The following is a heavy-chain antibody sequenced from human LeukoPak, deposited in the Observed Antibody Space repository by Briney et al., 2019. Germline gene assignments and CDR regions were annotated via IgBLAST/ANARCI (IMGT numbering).Heavy chain of an antibody. D-gene: IGHD1-26*01. Sequence: ASVKVSCKASGYTFTGYYMHWVRQAPGQGLEWMGIINPSGGSTSYAQKFQGRVTMTRDTSISTAYMELSRLRSDDTAVYYCARGYALYSGRYIDFDYWGQGTLVTVSS. CDR2: INPSGGST. V-gene: IGHV1-46*01. CDR3: ARGYALYSGRYIDFDY. CDR1: GYTFTGYY. J-gene: IGHJ4*02.